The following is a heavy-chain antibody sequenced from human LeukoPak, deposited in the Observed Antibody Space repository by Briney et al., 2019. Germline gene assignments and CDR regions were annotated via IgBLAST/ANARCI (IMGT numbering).Heavy chain of an antibody. V-gene: IGHV4-39*07. D-gene: IGHD3-22*01. CDR1: GGSISSGDYY. J-gene: IGHJ5*02. CDR3: ARGHNYYDSSGYCS. CDR2: INHSGST. Sequence: SETLSLTCTVSGGSISSGDYYWSWIRQPPGKGLEWIGEINHSGSTNYNPSLKSRVTISVDTSKNQFSLKLSSVTAADTAVYYCARGHNYYDSSGYCSWGQGTLVTVSS.